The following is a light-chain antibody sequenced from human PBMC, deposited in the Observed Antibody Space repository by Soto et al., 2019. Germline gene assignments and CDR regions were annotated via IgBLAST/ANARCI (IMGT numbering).Light chain of an antibody. CDR2: EVN. CDR3: SSYAGSNNLV. J-gene: IGLJ2*01. Sequence: QSALTQPPSASGSPGQSVTISCTGTSSDVGAYNHVSWYQQHPGKAPKLMIYEVNKRPSGVPDRFSDSKSGNTASLTVSGLQAEDEADYYCSSYAGSNNLVFGGGTKVTVL. V-gene: IGLV2-8*01. CDR1: SSDVGAYNH.